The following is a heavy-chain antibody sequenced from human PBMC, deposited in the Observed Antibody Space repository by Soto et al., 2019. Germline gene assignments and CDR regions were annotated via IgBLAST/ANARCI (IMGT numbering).Heavy chain of an antibody. V-gene: IGHV4-31*03. D-gene: IGHD3-3*01. CDR3: ARTTFYDFWSGYPGALFDY. CDR2: IYYSGST. J-gene: IGHJ4*02. Sequence: QVQLQESGPGLVKPSQTLSLTCTVSGGSISSGGYYWSWIRQHPGKGLEWIGYIYYSGSTYYNPSLKSRVTISVDTSKNQFSLKLSSVTAADTAVYYCARTTFYDFWSGYPGALFDYWGQETLVTVSS. CDR1: GGSISSGGYY.